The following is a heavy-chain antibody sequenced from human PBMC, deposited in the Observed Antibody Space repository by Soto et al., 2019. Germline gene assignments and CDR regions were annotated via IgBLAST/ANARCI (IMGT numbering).Heavy chain of an antibody. CDR1: GDSVSSNSAG. V-gene: IGHV6-1*01. J-gene: IGHJ5*02. Sequence: PSQTLSLTCVISGDSVSSNSAGWDWIRQSPSRGLEWLGRTYYRSKWYNDDAISLRGRITTNPDTYKNQFSLQLNSETPEDTTEYCGARGAPERSGDWLDPWGQGTLVTVSS. CDR2: TYYRSKWYN. D-gene: IGHD2-15*01. CDR3: ARGAPERSGDWLDP.